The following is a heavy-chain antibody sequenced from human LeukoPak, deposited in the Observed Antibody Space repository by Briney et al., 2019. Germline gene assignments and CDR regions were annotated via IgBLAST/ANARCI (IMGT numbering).Heavy chain of an antibody. CDR1: GFSLTTSGMC. D-gene: IGHD3-10*01. Sequence: SGPTLVNPPQTLTLTCTFSGFSLTTSGMCVSWIRQPPGKALEWLARIDWDDDKFYSTSLKTRPTISKDTSKNQVVLTMTNMDPVDTATYYCARTRFGDQGSRIDFWGQGTLVTVSS. V-gene: IGHV2-70*17. CDR2: IDWDDDK. CDR3: ARTRFGDQGSRIDF. J-gene: IGHJ4*02.